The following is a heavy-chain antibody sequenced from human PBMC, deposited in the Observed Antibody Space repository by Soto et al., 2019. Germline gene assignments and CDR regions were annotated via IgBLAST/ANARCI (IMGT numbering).Heavy chain of an antibody. Sequence: QVQLVQSGAEVKKPGASVKVSCKASGYTFTSYGISWVRQAPGQGLEWMGWISAYNGNTNNAQKVQGRVTMTTDTSTSTDYMELRRRRSDDKAVYYCARERSPQKTNSWNFDLGGRGTLVTFSS. D-gene: IGHD1-1*01. CDR1: GYTFTSYG. CDR3: ARERSPQKTNSWNFDL. CDR2: ISAYNGNT. J-gene: IGHJ2*01. V-gene: IGHV1-18*01.